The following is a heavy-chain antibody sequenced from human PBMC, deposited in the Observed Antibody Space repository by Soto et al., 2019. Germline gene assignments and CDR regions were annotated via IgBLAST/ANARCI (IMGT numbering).Heavy chain of an antibody. D-gene: IGHD3-3*01. CDR1: GGSISSGGYY. CDR3: ARGGRAAGTIFGVVPKGSWFDP. CDR2: IYYSGST. Sequence: TLSLTCTVSGGSISSGGYYWSWIRQHPGKGLEWIGYIYYSGSTYYNPSLKSRVTIPVDTSKNQFSLKLSSVTAADTAVYYCARGGRAAGTIFGVVPKGSWFDPWGQGTLVTVSS. V-gene: IGHV4-31*03. J-gene: IGHJ5*02.